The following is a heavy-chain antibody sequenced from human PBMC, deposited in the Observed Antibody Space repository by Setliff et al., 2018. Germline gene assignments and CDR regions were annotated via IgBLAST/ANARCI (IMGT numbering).Heavy chain of an antibody. CDR2: IRNDGATT. D-gene: IGHD6-13*01. V-gene: IGHV3-48*04. CDR1: GFTFSGYS. J-gene: IGHJ6*03. Sequence: GGSLRLSCEASGFTFSGYSMNWVRQAPGKGLEWLSNIRNDGATTSYADSVKGRFTISRDNAKNSLYLQMNSLRAEDTAVYYCANPYSSSWGLYYYYYYYMDVWGKGTTVTVSS. CDR3: ANPYSSSWGLYYYYYYYMDV.